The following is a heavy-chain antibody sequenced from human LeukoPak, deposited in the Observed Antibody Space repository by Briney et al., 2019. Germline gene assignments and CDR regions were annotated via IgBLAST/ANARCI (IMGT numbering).Heavy chain of an antibody. V-gene: IGHV4-4*09. CDR3: ARRVRSSSWYYFDY. CDR1: GGSISSYY. J-gene: IGHJ4*02. Sequence: SETRSLTCTVSGGSISSYYWSWIRQPPGKGLEWIGYIYTSGSTNYNPSLKSRVTISVDTSKNQFSLKLSSVTAADTAVYYCARRVRSSSWYYFDYWGQGTLVTVSS. D-gene: IGHD6-13*01. CDR2: IYTSGST.